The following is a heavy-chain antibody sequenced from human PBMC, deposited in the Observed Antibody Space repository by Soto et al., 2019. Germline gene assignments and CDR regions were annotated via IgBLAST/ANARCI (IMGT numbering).Heavy chain of an antibody. J-gene: IGHJ6*03. D-gene: IGHD2-21*01. Sequence: ASVKVSCKASGYTFTSYGISWVRQAPGQGLEWMGWISAYNGNTNYAQKLQGRVTMTTDTSTSTAYMELRSLRSDDTAVYYCARDSAGIAKWLPDYYYYYMDVWGKGTTVTVSS. CDR1: GYTFTSYG. CDR2: ISAYNGNT. CDR3: ARDSAGIAKWLPDYYYYYMDV. V-gene: IGHV1-18*01.